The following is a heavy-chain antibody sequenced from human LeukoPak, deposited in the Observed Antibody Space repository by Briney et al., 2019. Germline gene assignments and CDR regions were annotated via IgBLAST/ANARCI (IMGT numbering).Heavy chain of an antibody. CDR1: GFTFSSYA. CDR2: ISGSGGST. V-gene: IGHV3-23*01. D-gene: IGHD6-13*01. Sequence: SGGSLRLSCAASGFTFSSYAMSWVRQAPGKGLEWVSAISGSGGSTYYADSVKGRFTISRDNSKNTLYLQMNSLRAEDTAVYYCARDSAYSSSWAWYFDLWGRGTLVTVSS. CDR3: ARDSAYSSSWAWYFDL. J-gene: IGHJ2*01.